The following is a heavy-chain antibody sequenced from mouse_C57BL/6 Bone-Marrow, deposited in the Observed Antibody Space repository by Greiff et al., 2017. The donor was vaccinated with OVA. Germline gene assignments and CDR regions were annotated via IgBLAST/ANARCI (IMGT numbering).Heavy chain of an antibody. D-gene: IGHD2-1*01. CDR2: IDPENGDT. J-gene: IGHJ2*01. Sequence: EVQLQESGAELVRPGASVKLSCTASGFTFTDDYMHWVKQRPEQGLEWIGWIDPENGDTEYASKFKGKATITADTSSNTAYLQLSSLTSEDTAVYYCASDGNFDYWGQGTTLTVSA. CDR1: GFTFTDDY. V-gene: IGHV14-4*01. CDR3: ASDGNFDY.